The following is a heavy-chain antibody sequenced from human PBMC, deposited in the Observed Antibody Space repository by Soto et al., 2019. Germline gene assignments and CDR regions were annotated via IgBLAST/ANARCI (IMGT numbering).Heavy chain of an antibody. J-gene: IGHJ3*02. CDR2: MNPNSGNT. D-gene: IGHD6-19*01. Sequence: QVLLVQSGAEVKKPGASVKVSCKASGYTFTNYDINWVRQATGQGLEWMGWMNPNSGNTGYAQKFQGRVTMTRTTSISTAYMELSSLRSDDTAVYYCARAGLTSGWPDAFDIWGQGTVVTDSS. CDR3: ARAGLTSGWPDAFDI. V-gene: IGHV1-8*01. CDR1: GYTFTNYD.